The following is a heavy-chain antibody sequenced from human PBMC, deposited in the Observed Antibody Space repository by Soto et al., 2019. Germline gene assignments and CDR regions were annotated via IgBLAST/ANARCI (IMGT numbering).Heavy chain of an antibody. Sequence: SVKVSCKASGGTFSSHSINWVRQAPGQGLEWMGGIITLFGTSNYAQNFQGRVTITADESTSTAYMELSSLRSEDTAMYYCARDGTLYDSSAYYYRYWGQGTLVTVSS. D-gene: IGHD3-22*01. V-gene: IGHV1-69*13. CDR3: ARDGTLYDSSAYYYRY. J-gene: IGHJ4*02. CDR2: IITLFGTS. CDR1: GGTFSSHS.